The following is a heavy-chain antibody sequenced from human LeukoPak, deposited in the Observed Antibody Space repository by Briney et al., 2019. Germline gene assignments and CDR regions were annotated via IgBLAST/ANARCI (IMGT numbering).Heavy chain of an antibody. CDR3: ANLVLLWFGEFDAFDI. CDR1: GFIFSDYG. CDR2: ISYDGSNK. Sequence: GGSLRLSCEASGFIFSDYGMHWVRQAPGKGLEWVAVISYDGSNKYYAESVKGRFTISRDDSKDTLYLQMNSLRAEDTAVYYCANLVLLWFGEFDAFDIWGQGTMVTVSS. D-gene: IGHD3-10*01. V-gene: IGHV3-30*18. J-gene: IGHJ3*02.